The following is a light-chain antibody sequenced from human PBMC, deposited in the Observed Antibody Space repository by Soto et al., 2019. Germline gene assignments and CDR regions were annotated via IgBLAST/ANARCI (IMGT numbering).Light chain of an antibody. J-gene: IGKJ4*01. CDR2: KAS. V-gene: IGKV1-5*03. CDR3: QQYNSYPLT. Sequence: DIQMTQSPSTLSASVGDRVTITCRVSQSISSWLAWYQQKPGKAPKLLIYKASSLESGVPSRFSGSGSGTEFTLTISSLQPDDFAAYYCQQYNSYPLTFGGGTKVEIK. CDR1: QSISSW.